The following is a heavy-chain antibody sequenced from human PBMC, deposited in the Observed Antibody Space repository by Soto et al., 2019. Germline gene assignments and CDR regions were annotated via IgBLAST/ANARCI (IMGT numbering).Heavy chain of an antibody. V-gene: IGHV1-69*12. D-gene: IGHD3-3*01. CDR1: GGTFSSYA. Sequence: QVQLVQSGAEVKKPGSSVKVSCKASGGTFSSYAISWVRQAPGQGLEWMGGIIPIFGTANYAQKFQGRVTITADESTSTAYMELSSLRSEDTAVYYCAREKGTYYDFWSGYYTGFDYWRQGTLVTVSS. CDR3: AREKGTYYDFWSGYYTGFDY. CDR2: IIPIFGTA. J-gene: IGHJ4*02.